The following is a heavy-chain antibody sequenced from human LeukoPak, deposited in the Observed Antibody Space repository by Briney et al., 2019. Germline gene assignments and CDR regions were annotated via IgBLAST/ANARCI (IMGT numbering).Heavy chain of an antibody. D-gene: IGHD3-3*02. CDR2: ISYDGSNK. CDR1: GFAFSSYA. CDR3: AREHYYFDY. Sequence: GGSLRLSCAASGFAFSSYAMHWVRQAPGKGLEWVAVISYDGSNKYYADSVKGRFTISRDNSKNTLYLQMNSLRAEDTAVYYCAREHYYFDYWGQGTLVSVSS. J-gene: IGHJ4*02. V-gene: IGHV3-30-3*01.